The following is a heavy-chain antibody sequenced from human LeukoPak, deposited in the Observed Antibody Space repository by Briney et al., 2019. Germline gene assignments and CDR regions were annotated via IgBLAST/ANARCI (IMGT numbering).Heavy chain of an antibody. J-gene: IGHJ4*02. Sequence: SETLSLTCTVSGYSISSGYYWGWIRQPPGKALEWIGSIYHSGSTYYNPSLKSRVTISVDTSKNQFSLKLSSVTAADTAVYYCARGVSTLVYFDYWGQGTLVTVSS. CDR1: GYSISSGYY. CDR3: ARGVSTLVYFDY. CDR2: IYHSGST. V-gene: IGHV4-38-2*02. D-gene: IGHD5/OR15-5a*01.